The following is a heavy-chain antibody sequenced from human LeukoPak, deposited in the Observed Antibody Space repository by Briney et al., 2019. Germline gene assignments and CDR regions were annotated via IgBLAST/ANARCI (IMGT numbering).Heavy chain of an antibody. D-gene: IGHD5-18*01. CDR1: GFRFSSYA. CDR3: AKEGYSYGYYYYYMDV. V-gene: IGHV3-23*01. CDR2: ISGSGVST. J-gene: IGHJ6*03. Sequence: PGGSLRLSCAASGFRFSSYAMSWVRQAPGKGLEWVSAISGSGVSTYYADSVKGRFTISRDNSKNTLYLQMNSLRAEDTAVYYCAKEGYSYGYYYYYMDVWGKGTTVTVSS.